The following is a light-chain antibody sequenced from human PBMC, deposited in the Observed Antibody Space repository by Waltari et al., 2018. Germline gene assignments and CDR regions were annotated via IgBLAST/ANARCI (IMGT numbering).Light chain of an antibody. CDR2: EDK. J-gene: IGLJ2*01. Sequence: SYELTQPPSVSVSPGQTASLTCSGTQLGAKYVCWYQQKPGQSPLLIIYEDKKRPSGIPERFSGSNSGNTATLTISETQAMDEADYYCQAWDSLMIFGGGTKLTVL. CDR3: QAWDSLMI. V-gene: IGLV3-1*01. CDR1: QLGAKY.